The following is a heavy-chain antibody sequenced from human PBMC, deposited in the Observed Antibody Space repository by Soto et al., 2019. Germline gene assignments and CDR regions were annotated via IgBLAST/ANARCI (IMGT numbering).Heavy chain of an antibody. D-gene: IGHD3-22*01. Sequence: QVHLVQSGPEVKKPGASVRVSCKTSGFDFTDYGFNWVRQVPGQGLEWMGWISTHKGITRYEQKFQGRVFLTADTSTRTVYMDLTRLRSDDTALYYCARDWEGSMMGSFDHWGQGTLVTVSS. V-gene: IGHV1-18*04. J-gene: IGHJ4*02. CDR2: ISTHKGIT. CDR3: ARDWEGSMMGSFDH. CDR1: GFDFTDYG.